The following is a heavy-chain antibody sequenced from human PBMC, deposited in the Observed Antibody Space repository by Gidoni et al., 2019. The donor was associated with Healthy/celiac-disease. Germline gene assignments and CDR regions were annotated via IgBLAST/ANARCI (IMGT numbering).Heavy chain of an antibody. D-gene: IGHD3-16*02. CDR3: ARVLAVGELSLGY. V-gene: IGHV3-21*01. J-gene: IGHJ4*02. CDR2: ISSSSSYI. Sequence: EVQLVESGGGLVKPGGSLRLSCAASGFTFSSYSMNWVRQAPGKGLEWVSSISSSSSYIYYADSVKGRFTSSRDNAKNSLYLQMNSLRAEDTAVYYCARVLAVGELSLGYWGQGTLVTVSS. CDR1: GFTFSSYS.